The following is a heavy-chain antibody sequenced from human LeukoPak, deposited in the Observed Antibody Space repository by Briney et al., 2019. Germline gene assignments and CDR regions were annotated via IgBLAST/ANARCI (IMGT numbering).Heavy chain of an antibody. CDR3: AREHWDFDY. D-gene: IGHD7-27*01. J-gene: IGHJ4*02. CDR2: ISGSGEST. CDR1: GFIFSNYA. Sequence: GGSLRLSCAASGFIFSNYAITWIRQAPGMGLEWVSEISGSGESTYYGDSVKGRFTISRDNSKNTLYLQMNSLRAGDTAIHYCAREHWDFDYWGQGTLVTVSS. V-gene: IGHV3-23*01.